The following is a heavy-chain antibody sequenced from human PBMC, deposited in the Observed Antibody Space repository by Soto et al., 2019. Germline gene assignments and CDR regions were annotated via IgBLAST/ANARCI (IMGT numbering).Heavy chain of an antibody. CDR1: GFTFSSYA. V-gene: IGHV3-23*01. Sequence: GGSLRLSCAASGFTFSSYAMSWVRQAPGKGLEWVSAISGSGGSTYYADSVKGRFTISRDNSKNTLYLQMNSLRAEDTAVYYCAKKDGPGTKYANAYWGEGTLVTVSS. CDR2: ISGSGGST. CDR3: AKKDGPGTKYANAY. D-gene: IGHD1-7*01. J-gene: IGHJ4*02.